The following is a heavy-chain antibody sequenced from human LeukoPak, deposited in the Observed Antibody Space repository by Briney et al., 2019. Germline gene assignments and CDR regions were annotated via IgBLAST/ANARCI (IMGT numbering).Heavy chain of an antibody. V-gene: IGHV1-18*01. CDR1: GYTFTSYG. Sequence: GASVKVSCKASGYTFTSYGISWVRQAPGQGLEWMGWISAYNGNTNYAQKLQGRVTMTTDTSTSTAYMELRSLRSDDTAVYYCARDSEYYDSSGYYYYWGQGTLVTVSS. D-gene: IGHD3-22*01. J-gene: IGHJ4*02. CDR2: ISAYNGNT. CDR3: ARDSEYYDSSGYYYY.